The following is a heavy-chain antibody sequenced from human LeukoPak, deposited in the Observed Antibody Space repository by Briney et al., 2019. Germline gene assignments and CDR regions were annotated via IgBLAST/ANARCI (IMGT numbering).Heavy chain of an antibody. Sequence: GGSLRLSCAASGFTFSSYSINWVRQAPGKGLEWVSSISSSSSYIYYADSVKGRFTISRDNAKNSLYLQMNSLRAEDTAVYYCARAETTAAPNYYYYYYMDVWGKGTTVTVSS. D-gene: IGHD4-17*01. V-gene: IGHV3-21*01. CDR2: ISSSSSYI. CDR1: GFTFSSYS. J-gene: IGHJ6*03. CDR3: ARAETTAAPNYYYYYYMDV.